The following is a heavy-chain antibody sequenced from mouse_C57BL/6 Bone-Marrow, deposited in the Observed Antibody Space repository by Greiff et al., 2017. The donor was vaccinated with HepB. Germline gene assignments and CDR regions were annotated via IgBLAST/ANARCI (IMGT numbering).Heavy chain of an antibody. V-gene: IGHV1-15*01. CDR2: IDPETGGT. Sequence: VQLQQSGAELVRPGASVTLSCKASGCTFTDYEMHWVKQTPVHGLEWIGAIDPETGGTAYNQKFKGKAILTADKSSSTAYMELRSLTSEDSAVYYCTREEELLGGYWGQGTTLTVSS. CDR3: TREEELLGGY. CDR1: GCTFTDYE. J-gene: IGHJ2*01. D-gene: IGHD1-1*01.